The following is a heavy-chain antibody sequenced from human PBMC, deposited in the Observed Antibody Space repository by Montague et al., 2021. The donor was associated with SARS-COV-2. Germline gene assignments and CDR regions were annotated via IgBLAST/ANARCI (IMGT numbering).Heavy chain of an antibody. CDR1: GGSVISSDG. CDR3: TRRNLVTAFDS. J-gene: IGHJ4*01. D-gene: IGHD2-21*02. CDR2: TSRRGSS. V-gene: IGHV4-4*02. Sequence: SETLSLTCSVSGGSVISSDGWIWVRQPPWKGLDCIGETSRRGSSNYNGALKSRVTISLHQSTNQFSLTLNSVTAADTAAYYCTRRNLVTAFDSWGQGGLVTVSS.